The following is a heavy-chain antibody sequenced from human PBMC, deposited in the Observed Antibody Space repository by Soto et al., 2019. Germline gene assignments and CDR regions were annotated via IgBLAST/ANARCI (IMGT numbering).Heavy chain of an antibody. CDR3: ARGLVGMATKTTAGDALDI. CDR2: IYYSGST. CDR1: GGSISSYY. J-gene: IGHJ3*02. Sequence: SETLSLTCTVSGGSISSYYWSWIRQPPGKGLEWIGYIYYSGSTNYNPSLKSRVTISVDTSKNQFSLKLSSVTAADTAVYYCARGLVGMATKTTAGDALDIWGQGTMVTVSS. D-gene: IGHD5-12*01. V-gene: IGHV4-59*01.